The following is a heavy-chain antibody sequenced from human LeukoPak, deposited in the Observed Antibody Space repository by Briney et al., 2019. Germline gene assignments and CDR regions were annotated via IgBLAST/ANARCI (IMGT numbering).Heavy chain of an antibody. CDR1: GGSISSYY. J-gene: IGHJ4*02. CDR3: ARDYTAYGGVDY. V-gene: IGHV4-59*12. CDR2: IHHSGST. D-gene: IGHD4-17*01. Sequence: SETLSLTCTVSGGSISSYYWSWIRQPPGKGLEWIGYIHHSGSTHYNPSLNSRVAISVDRSKKYFSLTLTSVTAADTAVYYCARDYTAYGGVDYWGQGTLVTVSS.